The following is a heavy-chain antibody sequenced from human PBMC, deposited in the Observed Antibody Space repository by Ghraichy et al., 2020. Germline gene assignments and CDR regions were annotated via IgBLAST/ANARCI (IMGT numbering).Heavy chain of an antibody. CDR3: AREQDAMDV. Sequence: SETLSLTCAVSGGSISSGGYSWSWIRQPPGKGQEWIGYIYYSGSTYYNPSLKSRVTISVDTSKNQLSLKLSSVTAADTAVYYCAREQDAMDVWGKGTTVTVSS. CDR1: GGSISSGGYS. CDR2: IYYSGST. J-gene: IGHJ6*04. V-gene: IGHV4-30-4*07.